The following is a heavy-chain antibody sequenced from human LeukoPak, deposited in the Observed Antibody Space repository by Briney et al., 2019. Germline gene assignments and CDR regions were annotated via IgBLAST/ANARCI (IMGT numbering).Heavy chain of an antibody. V-gene: IGHV4-39*01. CDR2: IYYTGTT. Sequence: SETLSLTCSVSGGSISSSSNYWAWIRQPPGKGLEWVGSIYYTGTTYYNPSLKSRVTVSVDTSKNQFSLKLTSVTAADTAVYYCARQVPSDIAVALNWGEGTLVTVSS. CDR3: ARQVPSDIAVALN. D-gene: IGHD6-19*01. J-gene: IGHJ4*02. CDR1: GGSISSSSNY.